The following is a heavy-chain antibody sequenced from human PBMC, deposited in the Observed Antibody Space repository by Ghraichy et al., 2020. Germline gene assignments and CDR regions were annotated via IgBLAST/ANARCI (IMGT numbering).Heavy chain of an antibody. V-gene: IGHV3-30*18. Sequence: GGSLRLSCAASGFTFSSYGMHWVRQAPGKGLEWVAVISYDGSNKYYADSVKGRFTISRDNSKNTLYLQMNSLRAEDTAVYYCAKDPGITIFGVVTGYFDYWGQGTLVTVSS. CDR2: ISYDGSNK. J-gene: IGHJ4*02. CDR1: GFTFSSYG. CDR3: AKDPGITIFGVVTGYFDY. D-gene: IGHD3-3*01.